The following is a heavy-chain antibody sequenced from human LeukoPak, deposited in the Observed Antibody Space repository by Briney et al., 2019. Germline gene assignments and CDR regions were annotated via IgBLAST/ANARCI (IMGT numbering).Heavy chain of an antibody. CDR1: GFTFTNHG. Sequence: GGSLRLSCAASGFTFTNHGMHWVRQAPGKGLEWVAGIWHVGGDKYYADSVKGRFTISRDNSKSTLYLQVNSLRAEDTAMYYCARDSSGFIDYWGQGTLVTVSS. V-gene: IGHV3-33*01. CDR2: IWHVGGDK. J-gene: IGHJ4*02. D-gene: IGHD3-22*01. CDR3: ARDSSGFIDY.